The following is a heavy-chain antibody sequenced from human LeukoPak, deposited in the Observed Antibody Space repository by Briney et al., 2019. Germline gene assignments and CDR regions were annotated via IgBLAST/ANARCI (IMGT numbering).Heavy chain of an antibody. Sequence: ASVKVSCKASGYTFTGYYMHWVRQAPGQGLEWMGWINPNSAGTNYAQKFQGRVTMTRDTSISTAYMELSRLRSDDTAVCYCARDLLGHDSSSYYYYFDYWGQGTLVTVSS. D-gene: IGHD3-22*01. CDR3: ARDLLGHDSSSYYYYFDY. J-gene: IGHJ4*02. CDR1: GYTFTGYY. CDR2: INPNSAGT. V-gene: IGHV1-2*02.